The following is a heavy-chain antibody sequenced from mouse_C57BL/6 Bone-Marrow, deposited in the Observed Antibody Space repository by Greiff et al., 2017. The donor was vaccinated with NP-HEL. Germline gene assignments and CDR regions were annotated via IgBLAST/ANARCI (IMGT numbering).Heavy chain of an antibody. V-gene: IGHV1-15*01. Sequence: VQRVESGAELVRPGASVTLSCKALGYTFTDYEMHWVKQTPVHGLEWIVAIAPETGGTACNQKFKAKAISTADKSSSTAYLELRSLTSEDSAVYYCKRCDDVRWGQGTTLTVSS. CDR3: KRCDDVR. D-gene: IGHD2-12*01. CDR1: GYTFTDYE. J-gene: IGHJ2*01. CDR2: IAPETGGT.